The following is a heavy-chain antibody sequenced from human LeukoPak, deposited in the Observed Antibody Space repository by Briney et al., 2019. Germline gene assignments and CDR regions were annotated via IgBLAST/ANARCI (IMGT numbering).Heavy chain of an antibody. CDR1: GFTFSSYW. J-gene: IGHJ4*02. CDR2: IKQDGGEK. Sequence: QTGGSLRLSCAASGFTFSSYWMTWVRQAPGKGLEWVANIKQDGGEKYYVDSVKGRFTISRDNAKLYLQINSLRAEDTAVYYCARAYSGNYRAGDFWGQGTLVTVSS. CDR3: ARAYSGNYRAGDF. D-gene: IGHD1-26*01. V-gene: IGHV3-7*01.